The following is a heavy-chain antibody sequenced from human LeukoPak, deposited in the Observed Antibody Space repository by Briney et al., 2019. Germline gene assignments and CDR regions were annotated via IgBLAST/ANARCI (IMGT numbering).Heavy chain of an antibody. CDR3: ARDGWLGELFSFDY. CDR2: IYTSGST. V-gene: IGHV4-4*07. J-gene: IGHJ4*02. Sequence: PSETLSLTCTVSGGSISSYYWSWIRQPAGKGLEWIGRIYTSGSTNYNPSLKSRVTMSVDTSKNHFSLKMSSVTAADMTVYYCARDGWLGELFSFDYWGQGTLVTVSS. D-gene: IGHD3-10*01. CDR1: GGSISSYY.